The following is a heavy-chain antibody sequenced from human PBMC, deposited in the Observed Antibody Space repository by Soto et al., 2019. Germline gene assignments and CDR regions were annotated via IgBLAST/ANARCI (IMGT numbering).Heavy chain of an antibody. J-gene: IGHJ4*02. Sequence: PGGSLRLSCAASGFTFSSYAMSWVHQAPGKGLEWVSAISGSGGSTYYADSVKGRFTISRDNSKNTLYLQMNSLRAEDTAVYYCAKLGPYYYGSGTLDYWGQGTLVTVSS. CDR3: AKLGPYYYGSGTLDY. V-gene: IGHV3-23*01. CDR1: GFTFSSYA. D-gene: IGHD3-10*01. CDR2: ISGSGGST.